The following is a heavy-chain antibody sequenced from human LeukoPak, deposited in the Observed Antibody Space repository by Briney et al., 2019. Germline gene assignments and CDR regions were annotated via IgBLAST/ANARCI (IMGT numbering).Heavy chain of an antibody. CDR2: IYYSGST. J-gene: IGHJ5*02. D-gene: IGHD6-13*01. CDR1: GGSISSYY. Sequence: SETLSLTCTVSGGSISSYYWSWIRQPPGKGLEWIGYIYYSGSTNCNPSLKSRVTISVDTSKNQFSLKLSSVTAADTAVYYCARAGIAAAGTRFDPWGQGTLVTVSS. V-gene: IGHV4-59*01. CDR3: ARAGIAAAGTRFDP.